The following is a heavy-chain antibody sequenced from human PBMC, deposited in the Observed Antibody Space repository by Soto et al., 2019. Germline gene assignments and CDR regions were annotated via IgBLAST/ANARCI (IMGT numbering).Heavy chain of an antibody. CDR1: GFTFSSYW. D-gene: IGHD3-16*01. Sequence: EVQLVESGGGLVQPGGSLRLSCEASGFTFSSYWMHWVRQAPGKGLVWVARIKGDGSSTNSADSVKGRFSISRDNAENTVYLQMNSLRVEDTAVYYCGRGVANHYGEDVWGRGTTVTVSS. CDR3: GRGVANHYGEDV. V-gene: IGHV3-74*01. J-gene: IGHJ6*02. CDR2: IKGDGSST.